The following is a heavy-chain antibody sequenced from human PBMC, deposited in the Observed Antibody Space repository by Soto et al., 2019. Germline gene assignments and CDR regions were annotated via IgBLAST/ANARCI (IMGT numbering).Heavy chain of an antibody. Sequence: KESGPTLVKPTQTLTLTCTFSGFSLSTSGVGVGWIRQPPGKALEWLALIYWDDDKRYSPSLKSRLTITKDTSKNQVVLTMTNMDPVDTPTYYCPHRRRFCIGNSSYSISFAPWGQRTRLTVSA. V-gene: IGHV2-5*02. J-gene: IGHJ5*02. CDR3: PHRRRFCIGNSSYSISFAP. D-gene: IGHD2-15*01. CDR2: IYWDDDK. CDR1: GFSLSTSGVG.